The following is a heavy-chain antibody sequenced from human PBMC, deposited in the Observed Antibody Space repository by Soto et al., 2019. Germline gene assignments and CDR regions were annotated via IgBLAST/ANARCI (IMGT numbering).Heavy chain of an antibody. Sequence: ASVKVSCKASGYTFTSYAMHWVRQAPGQRLEWMGWINAGNGNTKYSQKFQGRVTITRETSASTAYMEMSSLRSEDTAVYYCARVRGQSPNYYDSSGYYQAAFDIWGQGPTVTVPS. CDR3: ARVRGQSPNYYDSSGYYQAAFDI. CDR1: GYTFTSYA. D-gene: IGHD3-22*01. V-gene: IGHV1-3*01. J-gene: IGHJ3*02. CDR2: INAGNGNT.